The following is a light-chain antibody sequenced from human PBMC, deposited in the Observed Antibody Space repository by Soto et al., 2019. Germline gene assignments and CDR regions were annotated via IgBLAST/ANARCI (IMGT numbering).Light chain of an antibody. Sequence: QSVLTQPASVSGSPGQSITISCTGTSSYVGLYDYVSWYQQHPGKAPQLMIYAVSNRPSGVSNRFSASKSGNTASLFISGLQAEDEADYYCSSYTSDSSYGFGSGTKVTVL. CDR3: SSYTSDSSYG. CDR1: SSYVGLYDY. J-gene: IGLJ1*01. CDR2: AVS. V-gene: IGLV2-14*01.